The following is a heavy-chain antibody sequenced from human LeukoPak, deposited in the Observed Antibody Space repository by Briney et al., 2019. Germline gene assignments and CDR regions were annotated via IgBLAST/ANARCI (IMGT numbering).Heavy chain of an antibody. Sequence: GGSLRLSCAASGFTFSSYSMNWVRQAPGKGLEWVSSISSSSSYIYYADSVKGRFTISRDNAKNSLYLQMNSLRAEDTAVYYCARDVERGYSYAPHDYWGQGTLVTVSS. J-gene: IGHJ4*02. CDR2: ISSSSSYI. D-gene: IGHD5-18*01. CDR1: GFTFSSYS. V-gene: IGHV3-21*01. CDR3: ARDVERGYSYAPHDY.